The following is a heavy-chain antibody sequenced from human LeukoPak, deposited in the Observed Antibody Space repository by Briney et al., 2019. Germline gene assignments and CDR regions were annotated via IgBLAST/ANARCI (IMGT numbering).Heavy chain of an antibody. CDR2: ISYSGSA. CDR1: GGSISSYY. Sequence: SETLSLTCTVSGGSISSYYWSWVRQPPGKGLEWIGYISYSGSANYNPSLKSRVTMSVDTSKNQFSLKLSSVTAADTAVYYCARAGSWGNYMDVWGKGTTVTVSS. CDR3: ARAGSWGNYMDV. V-gene: IGHV4-59*12. D-gene: IGHD3-16*01. J-gene: IGHJ6*03.